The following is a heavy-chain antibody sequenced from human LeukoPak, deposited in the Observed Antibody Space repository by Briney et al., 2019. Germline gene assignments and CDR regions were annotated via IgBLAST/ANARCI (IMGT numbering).Heavy chain of an antibody. CDR2: ISSSTSYI. J-gene: IGHJ4*02. V-gene: IGHV3-21*01. CDR1: GFTFSSYE. CDR3: ARGGSWREFDY. Sequence: GGSLRLSCAASGFTFSSYEMNWVRQAPGKGLEWVSSISSSTSYIDYADSVKGRFTISRDNAKNSLYLQMNSLRAEDTAVYYCARGGSWREFDYWGQGTLVTVSS. D-gene: IGHD6-13*01.